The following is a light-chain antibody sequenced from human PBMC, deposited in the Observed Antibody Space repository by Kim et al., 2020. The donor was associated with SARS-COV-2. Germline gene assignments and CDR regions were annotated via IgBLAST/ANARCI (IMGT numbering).Light chain of an antibody. J-gene: IGLJ2*01. CDR2: TNT. CDR1: SSNIGADYN. CDR3: QSYDSSLSASGV. V-gene: IGLV1-40*01. Sequence: VTISCSGSSSNIGADYNAHWYQQLSGTTPKLLFYTNTTRPSGVPDRFSGSKSGTSTSLAITGLQAEDEADYYCQSYDSSLSASGVFGGGTQLTVL.